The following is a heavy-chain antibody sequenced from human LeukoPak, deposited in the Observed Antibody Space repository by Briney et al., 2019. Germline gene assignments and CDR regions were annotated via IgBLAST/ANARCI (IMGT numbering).Heavy chain of an antibody. J-gene: IGHJ4*02. V-gene: IGHV3-48*01. Sequence: PGGSLRLSCAASGFTFSSYNMNWVRQAPGKGLERVSYISSSSSTIYYADSVKGRFTISRDNAKNSLYLQMNSLRAEDTAVYYCARSSTQWLLGYFDYWGQGTLVTVSS. D-gene: IGHD6-19*01. CDR2: ISSSSSTI. CDR1: GFTFSSYN. CDR3: ARSSTQWLLGYFDY.